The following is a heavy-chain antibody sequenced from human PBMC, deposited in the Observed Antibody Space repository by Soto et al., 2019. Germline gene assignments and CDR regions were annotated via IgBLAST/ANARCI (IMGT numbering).Heavy chain of an antibody. V-gene: IGHV4-31*03. CDR3: ARARDCTSSSCSGVNWFDP. CDR2: ISYSGST. D-gene: IGHD2-2*01. CDR1: GGSISSGIWY. Sequence: SETLSLTCTVSGGSISSGIWYWSWIRQHPGKGLEWIGYISYSGSTFYNPSLRSRLTISVDTSENQFSLKLNSVTAADTAVYYCARARDCTSSSCSGVNWFDPWGQGTLVTVSS. J-gene: IGHJ5*02.